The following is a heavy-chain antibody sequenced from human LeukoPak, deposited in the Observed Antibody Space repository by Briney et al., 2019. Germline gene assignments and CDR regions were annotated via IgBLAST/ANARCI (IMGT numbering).Heavy chain of an antibody. D-gene: IGHD1-1*01. CDR3: SRAEQSGPTGWFDP. Sequence: GGSLRLSCAASGFNLNSYMLNWVRQAPGKGLEWVSSISSTGSYIYHADSVKGRFTISRDNAGNVVYLQMDSLRAEDTAVYYCSRAEQSGPTGWFDPWGRRTLVTVSS. CDR2: ISSTGSYI. CDR1: GFNLNSYM. V-gene: IGHV3-21*01. J-gene: IGHJ5*02.